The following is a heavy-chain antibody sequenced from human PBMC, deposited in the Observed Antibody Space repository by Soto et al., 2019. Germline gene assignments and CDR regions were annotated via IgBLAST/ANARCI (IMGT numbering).Heavy chain of an antibody. CDR1: GFTFSSYG. CDR3: ARGRGYGAYAFGY. D-gene: IGHD4-17*01. CDR2: IWYDGSNK. V-gene: IGHV3-33*01. J-gene: IGHJ4*02. Sequence: QVQLVESGGGVVQPGRSLRLSCAASGFTFSSYGMHWVRQAPGKGLEWVAVIWYDGSNKYYADSVKGRFTISRDNSKNTLDLQMNSLRAEDTAVYYCARGRGYGAYAFGYWGQGTLVPVSS.